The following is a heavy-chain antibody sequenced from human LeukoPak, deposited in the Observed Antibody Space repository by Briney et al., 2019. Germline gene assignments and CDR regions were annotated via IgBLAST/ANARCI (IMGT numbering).Heavy chain of an antibody. D-gene: IGHD7-27*01. CDR2: SSDSGDST. V-gene: IGHV3-23*01. CDR1: GFTFRIYA. J-gene: IGHJ4*02. CDR3: AKGDWGDY. Sequence: PGGSLRLSCAASGFTFRIYAMNWGRHAPGKGLEWVSGSSDSGDSTYYADSVKGRFTISKDNSNNPLYLQMNSLRADDTAVYYCAKGDWGDYWGQGTLVTVSS.